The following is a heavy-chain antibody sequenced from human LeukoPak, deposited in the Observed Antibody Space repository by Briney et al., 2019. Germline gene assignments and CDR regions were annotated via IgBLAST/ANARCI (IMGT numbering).Heavy chain of an antibody. J-gene: IGHJ6*02. D-gene: IGHD3-10*01. CDR3: GRGDVKMVPTGYYYQGMPV. CDR2: IYTSGST. V-gene: IGHV4-61*02. Sequence: PSETLSLTCTVSGGSISSGSYYWSWIRQPAGKGLEWIGRIYTSGSTNYNPSLKSRVTISVDTSKNQFSLKLSSVTAADTAVYYCGRGDVKMVPTGYYYQGMPVGPQGT. CDR1: GGSISSGSYY.